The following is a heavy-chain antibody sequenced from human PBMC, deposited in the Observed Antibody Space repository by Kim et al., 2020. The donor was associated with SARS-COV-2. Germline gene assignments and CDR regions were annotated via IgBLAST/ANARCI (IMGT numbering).Heavy chain of an antibody. J-gene: IGHJ4*02. CDR2: T. CDR3: ATGIGSGWFFDY. Sequence: TKDAQNLQGRLTMATDTSTSTVYMELKNLRSDDTAVYYCATGIGSGWFFDYWGQGTLVTVSS. V-gene: IGHV1-18*01. D-gene: IGHD6-19*01.